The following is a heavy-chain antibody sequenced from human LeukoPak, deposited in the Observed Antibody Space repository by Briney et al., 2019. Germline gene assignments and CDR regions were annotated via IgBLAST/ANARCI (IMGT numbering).Heavy chain of an antibody. D-gene: IGHD3-10*01. CDR2: IKQDGSGK. Sequence: GGSLRLSCAASGFSFSSFWMTWVRQAPGKGLEWVANIKQDGSGKYYVDSLEGRFTISRDNAKNSLSLQMNSLKAANTGVYKFARVRRYYNSGSSFDYWGQGTLVTVSS. CDR1: GFSFSSFW. V-gene: IGHV3-7*05. CDR3: ARVRRYYNSGSSFDY. J-gene: IGHJ4*02.